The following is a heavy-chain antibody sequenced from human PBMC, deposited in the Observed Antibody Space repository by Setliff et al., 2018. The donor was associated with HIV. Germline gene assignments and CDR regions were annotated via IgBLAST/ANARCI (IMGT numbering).Heavy chain of an antibody. J-gene: IGHJ4*02. V-gene: IGHV4-39*01. CDR1: GGSISSSSYY. Sequence: SETLSLTCTVSGGSISSSSYYWGWIRQPPGKGLEWIGSIYYSGSTYYNPSLKSRVTISVDTSKNQFSLKLSSVTAADTAVYYCARSRQYCSGGSCGDGFFDYWGQGTLVTVSS. CDR3: ARSRQYCSGGSCGDGFFDY. D-gene: IGHD2-15*01. CDR2: IYYSGST.